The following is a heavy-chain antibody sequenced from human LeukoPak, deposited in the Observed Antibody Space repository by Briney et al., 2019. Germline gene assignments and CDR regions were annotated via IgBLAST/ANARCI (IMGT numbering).Heavy chain of an antibody. CDR2: IFYIGST. CDR1: GGSISSYY. Sequence: PSETLSLTCTVSGGSISSYYWYWIRQPPGKGLEWIGYIFYIGSTNYNPSLKSRVTISVDTSKNQFSLKLSSVTAADTAVYYCARGVCSGGSCGDDAFDIWGQGTMVTVSS. CDR3: ARGVCSGGSCGDDAFDI. J-gene: IGHJ3*02. D-gene: IGHD2-15*01. V-gene: IGHV4-59*01.